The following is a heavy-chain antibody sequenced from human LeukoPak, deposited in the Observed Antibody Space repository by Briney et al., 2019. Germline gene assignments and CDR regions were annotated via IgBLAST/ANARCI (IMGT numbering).Heavy chain of an antibody. D-gene: IGHD2-21*02. CDR1: GFTFSNAW. CDR2: IKIKTDGGTT. CDR3: TTDLYCGGDCYPSGDY. Sequence: GGSLRLSCAASGFTFSNAWMSWVRQAPGKGLEWVGRIKIKTDGGTTDYAAPVKGRFTISRDDSKNTLYLQMNSLKTEDTAVYYCTTDLYCGGDCYPSGDYWGQGTLVTVSS. J-gene: IGHJ4*02. V-gene: IGHV3-15*01.